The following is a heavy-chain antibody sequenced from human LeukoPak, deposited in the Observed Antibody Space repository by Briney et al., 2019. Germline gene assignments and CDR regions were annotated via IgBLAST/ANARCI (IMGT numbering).Heavy chain of an antibody. CDR1: GYIFANYW. CDR2: IYAGDSDT. J-gene: IGHJ4*02. D-gene: IGHD5-24*01. Sequence: GESLKISCEGSGYIFANYWIGWLRQMPGKGLEWMGIIYAGDSDTRYSPSFQGQVTVSVDKSINTAYLQWSSLKASDTAIYYCARRWRDGYNYPDYYDLWGQGTLVTVSS. CDR3: ARRWRDGYNYPDYYDL. V-gene: IGHV5-51*01.